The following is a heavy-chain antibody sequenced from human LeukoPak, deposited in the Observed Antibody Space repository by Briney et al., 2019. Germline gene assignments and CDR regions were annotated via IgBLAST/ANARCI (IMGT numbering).Heavy chain of an antibody. D-gene: IGHD3-3*01. CDR3: TRVFGGYDVSDY. V-gene: IGHV3-7*03. J-gene: IGHJ4*02. CDR1: GFTLSSFW. Sequence: PGGSLRLSCAASGFTLSSFWTSWVRPAPGRGLEWVANIKKDGSQKYYVDSVEGRFTISRDNAKNSLYLQMDSLRVDDTAVYYCTRVFGGYDVSDYWGQGTLVTVSS. CDR2: IKKDGSQK.